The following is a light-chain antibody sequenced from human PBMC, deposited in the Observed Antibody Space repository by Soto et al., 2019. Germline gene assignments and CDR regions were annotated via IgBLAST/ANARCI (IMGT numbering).Light chain of an antibody. Sequence: QSVLTQPPSASGTPGQRVTISCSGGSSNIGSKTVNWYQQLPGTAPKLLIYSNNQRPSGVPDRFSGSKSGTSASLAISGLQSEDEADSYCAAWDDSLHGVVFGGGTKLTVL. V-gene: IGLV1-44*01. CDR1: SSNIGSKT. CDR3: AAWDDSLHGVV. J-gene: IGLJ3*02. CDR2: SNN.